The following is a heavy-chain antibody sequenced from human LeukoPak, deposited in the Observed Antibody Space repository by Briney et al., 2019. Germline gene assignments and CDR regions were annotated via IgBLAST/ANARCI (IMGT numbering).Heavy chain of an antibody. V-gene: IGHV1-18*01. CDR1: GYTFTNYG. J-gene: IGHJ3*02. CDR2: ISAYNGNT. CDR3: ARDQSVRLLQTSSTYFKHVFAI. D-gene: IGHD6-13*01. Sequence: ASVKVSCKPSGYTFTNYGISWVRQAPGLGLEWMGWISAYNGNTNYAQKVQGRVTMTTDTSTSTAYMELRSLRFDDTAVYYCARDQSVRLLQTSSTYFKHVFAIWGQGSMVTVPS.